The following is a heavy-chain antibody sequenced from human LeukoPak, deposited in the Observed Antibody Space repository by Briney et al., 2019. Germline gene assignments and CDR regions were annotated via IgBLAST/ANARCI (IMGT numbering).Heavy chain of an antibody. CDR1: GYSFTSYW. D-gene: IGHD6-13*01. CDR2: IYPGDSDT. Sequence: GESLKISCKGSGYSFTSYWIGWVRQMPGKGLEWMGIIYPGDSDTRYSPSFQGQVTISADKSISTAYLQWSSLKASDTAMYCCARRLRIAAVGDAFDIWGRGTMVTVSS. CDR3: ARRLRIAAVGDAFDI. V-gene: IGHV5-51*01. J-gene: IGHJ3*02.